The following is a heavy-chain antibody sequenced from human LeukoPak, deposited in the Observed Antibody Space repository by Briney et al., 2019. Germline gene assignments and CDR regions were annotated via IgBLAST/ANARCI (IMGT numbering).Heavy chain of an antibody. J-gene: IGHJ4*02. D-gene: IGHD2-15*01. CDR3: AKEGPRYCSGGSCYYLDY. CDR1: GFTFSSYG. CDR2: ISYDGSNK. Sequence: GGSLRLSCAASGFTFSSYGMHWVRQVPGKGLEWVAVISYDGSNKYYADSVKGRFTISRDNSKNTLYLQMNSLRAEDTAVYYCAKEGPRYCSGGSCYYLDYWGQGTLVTVSS. V-gene: IGHV3-30*18.